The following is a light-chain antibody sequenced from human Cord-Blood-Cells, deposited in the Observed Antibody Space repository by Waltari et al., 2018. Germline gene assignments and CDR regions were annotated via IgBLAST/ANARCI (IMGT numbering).Light chain of an antibody. CDR2: GAS. V-gene: IGKV3-20*01. CDR3: QQYGSSPQT. CDR1: QSVSSSY. Sequence: ATLSCRASQSVSSSYLAWYQQKPGQAPRLLIYGASSRATGIPDRFSGRGSGTDFTLTISRLEPEDFAVYYCQQYGSSPQTFGQGTKVEIK. J-gene: IGKJ1*01.